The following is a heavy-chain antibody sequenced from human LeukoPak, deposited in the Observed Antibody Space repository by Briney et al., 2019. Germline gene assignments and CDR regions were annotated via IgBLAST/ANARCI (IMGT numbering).Heavy chain of an antibody. CDR3: ARGQYMFQRMVRENELDY. J-gene: IGHJ4*02. V-gene: IGHV4-39*01. Sequence: SETLSLTCTVSGGSISSSSYYWGWIRQPPGEGLEWIGSIYYSGSTYYNPSLKSRVTISVDTSKNQFSLKLSSVTAADTAVYYCARGQYMFQRMVRENELDYWGQGTLVTVSS. D-gene: IGHD3-10*01. CDR1: GGSISSSSYY. CDR2: IYYSGST.